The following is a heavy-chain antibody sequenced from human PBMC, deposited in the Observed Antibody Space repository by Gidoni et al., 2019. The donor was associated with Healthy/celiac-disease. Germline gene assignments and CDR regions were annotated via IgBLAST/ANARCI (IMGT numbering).Heavy chain of an antibody. CDR1: GGSFSGYY. D-gene: IGHD5-12*01. CDR2: INHSGST. V-gene: IGHV4-34*01. Sequence: QVQLQQWGAGLLKPSETLSLTCAVYGGSFSGYYWSWIRQPPGKGLEWIGEINHSGSTNYNPSLKSRVTISVDTSKNQFSLKLSSVTAADTAVYYCARGSRHRRMVATGFFDYWGQGTLVTVSS. J-gene: IGHJ4*02. CDR3: ARGSRHRRMVATGFFDY.